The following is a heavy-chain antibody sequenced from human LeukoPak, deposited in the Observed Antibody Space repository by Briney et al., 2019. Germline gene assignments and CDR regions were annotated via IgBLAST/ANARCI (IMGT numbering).Heavy chain of an antibody. J-gene: IGHJ4*02. V-gene: IGHV3-30*04. CDR2: ISYDGNDK. Sequence: GGSLRLSYAASGFTFSASAIHWVRQAPGKGLDWVAVISYDGNDKYYADSVKGRFTISRDNSKNTLYLQMNSLRAEDTAVYYCARDPGSYFDYWGQGTLVTVSS. D-gene: IGHD3-10*01. CDR1: GFTFSASA. CDR3: ARDPGSYFDY.